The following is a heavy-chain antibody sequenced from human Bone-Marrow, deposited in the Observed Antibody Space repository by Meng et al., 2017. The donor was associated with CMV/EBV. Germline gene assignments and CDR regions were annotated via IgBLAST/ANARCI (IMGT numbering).Heavy chain of an antibody. Sequence: GGSLRLSCAASGFTFSSYAMSWVRQAPGKGLEWVSAISGSGGSTYYADSVKGRFTISRDNSKNTLYLQMNSLRAEDTAVYYCAKDRPLKDSSGWYDDPFDYWGQGTLVTVSS. CDR1: GFTFSSYA. D-gene: IGHD6-19*01. J-gene: IGHJ4*02. CDR3: AKDRPLKDSSGWYDDPFDY. CDR2: ISGSGGST. V-gene: IGHV3-23*01.